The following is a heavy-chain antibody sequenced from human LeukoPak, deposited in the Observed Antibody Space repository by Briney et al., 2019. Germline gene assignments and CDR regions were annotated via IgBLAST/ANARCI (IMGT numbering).Heavy chain of an antibody. J-gene: IGHJ3*02. CDR2: ISSNGGST. D-gene: IGHD2-15*01. Sequence: PGGSLRLSCAASGFTFSSYSMNWVRQTPGKGLEYVSVISSNGGSTYYANSVKGIFTISRENSKNTLYLQMGSLRAEDMAVYYCARGLVLGAFDIWGQGRMVTVSS. CDR1: GFTFSSYS. V-gene: IGHV3-64*01. CDR3: ARGLVLGAFDI.